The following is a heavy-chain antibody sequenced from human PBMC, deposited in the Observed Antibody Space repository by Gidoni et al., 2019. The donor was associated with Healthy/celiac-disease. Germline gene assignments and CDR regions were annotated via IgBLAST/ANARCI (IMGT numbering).Heavy chain of an antibody. V-gene: IGHV4-39*01. Sequence: QLQLQESGPGLVKPSETLSLTCTVSGCSISSSSYYWGWIRQPPGKGLEWIGSIYYSGSTYYNPSLKSRVTISVDTSKNQFSLKLSSVTAADTAVYYCARPLRLGRFDPWGQGTLVTVSS. CDR2: IYYSGST. CDR1: GCSISSSSYY. CDR3: ARPLRLGRFDP. J-gene: IGHJ5*02.